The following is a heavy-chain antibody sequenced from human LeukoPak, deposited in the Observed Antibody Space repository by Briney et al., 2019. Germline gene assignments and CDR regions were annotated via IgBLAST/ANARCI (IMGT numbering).Heavy chain of an antibody. Sequence: SETLSLTCTVSGGSISSYYWSWIRQSPGKGLEWIGYIHYSGTTNYNPSLKSRVTISLDTSRNQFSLKLRSVTTADTAVYYCARRRVYSGSGEFDFWGQGTLVTVSS. J-gene: IGHJ4*02. CDR3: ARRRVYSGSGEFDF. D-gene: IGHD5-12*01. V-gene: IGHV4-59*01. CDR2: IHYSGTT. CDR1: GGSISSYY.